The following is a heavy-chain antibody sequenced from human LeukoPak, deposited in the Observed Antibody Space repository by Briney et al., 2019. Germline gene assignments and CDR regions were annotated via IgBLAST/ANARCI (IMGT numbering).Heavy chain of an antibody. D-gene: IGHD3-10*01. Sequence: GASVKVSCKLSGDTHTELSMHWVRQSPGEGLEWMGGFVPEDGETIYAQKFQGRVTMTEDTSTDTAYMALSSLRSDDTAVYFCATLPRGHLFDSWGQGTLVTVSS. CDR3: ATLPRGHLFDS. CDR2: FVPEDGET. J-gene: IGHJ4*02. CDR1: GDTHTELS. V-gene: IGHV1-24*01.